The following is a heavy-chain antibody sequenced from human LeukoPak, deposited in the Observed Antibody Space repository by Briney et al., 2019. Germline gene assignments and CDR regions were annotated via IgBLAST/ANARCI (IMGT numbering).Heavy chain of an antibody. D-gene: IGHD6-13*01. CDR2: IYSGGST. Sequence: GGSLRLSCAASGFTFSSYSMNWVRQAPGKGLEWVSVIYSGGSTYYADSVKGRFTISRHNSKNTLYLQMNSLRAEDTAVYYCARGIAAAETDVWGQGTTVTVSS. V-gene: IGHV3-66*02. CDR1: GFTFSSYS. CDR3: ARGIAAAETDV. J-gene: IGHJ6*02.